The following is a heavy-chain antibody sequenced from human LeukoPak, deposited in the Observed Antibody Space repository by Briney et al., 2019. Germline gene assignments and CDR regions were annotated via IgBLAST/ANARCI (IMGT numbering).Heavy chain of an antibody. CDR1: GFTFSSYA. CDR2: ISGRGVNT. Sequence: GASLRLSCAASGFTFSSYAMTWVRQAPGKGLEWVSAISGRGVNTYYADSVKGRFTISRDNSKNTLYLQMNSLRAEDTAVYYCAGGSSGWYSDYWGQGTLVTVSS. CDR3: AGGSSGWYSDY. D-gene: IGHD6-19*01. J-gene: IGHJ4*02. V-gene: IGHV3-23*01.